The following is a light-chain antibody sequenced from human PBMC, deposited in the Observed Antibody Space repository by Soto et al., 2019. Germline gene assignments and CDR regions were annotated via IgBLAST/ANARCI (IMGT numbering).Light chain of an antibody. V-gene: IGKV1-12*01. CDR1: QGISSW. J-gene: IGKJ2*01. CDR2: AAS. CDR3: HQTNSLPHS. Sequence: DIQMTQSPSSVSASVGDRVTITCRASQGISSWLAWYQQKPGKATKLMIYAASSLQRGVPSWFSSSGSVTDFTLTIGRLQPEEFVTYYRHQTNSLPHSLGQGTKLEIK.